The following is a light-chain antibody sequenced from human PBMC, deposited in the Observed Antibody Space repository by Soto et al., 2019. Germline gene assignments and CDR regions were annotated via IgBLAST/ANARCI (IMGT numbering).Light chain of an antibody. CDR3: AARDDSLSGVL. V-gene: IGLV1-47*01. CDR2: RDN. J-gene: IGLJ2*01. Sequence: QLVLTQPPSVSGTPGQRVTISCSGSSANIGSNYVFWYQQLPGAAPKLLIYRDNQRPSGVPVRFSGSKSGTSASLAVSGLRSEDEADYYCAARDDSLSGVLFGGGTKVTVL. CDR1: SANIGSNY.